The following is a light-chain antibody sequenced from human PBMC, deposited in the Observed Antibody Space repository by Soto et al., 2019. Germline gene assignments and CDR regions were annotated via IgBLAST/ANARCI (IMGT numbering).Light chain of an antibody. CDR3: QQYNSLYT. CDR2: GAS. J-gene: IGKJ2*01. CDR1: QTVTSY. V-gene: IGKV3D-15*01. Sequence: EIVLTQSPGTLSLSPGETATLSCRASQTVTSYFAWYQQKPGQAPRLLIYGASSRATGIPSRFSGSGSGTEFTLTISSLQPDDFATYYCQQYNSLYTFGQGTKLEIK.